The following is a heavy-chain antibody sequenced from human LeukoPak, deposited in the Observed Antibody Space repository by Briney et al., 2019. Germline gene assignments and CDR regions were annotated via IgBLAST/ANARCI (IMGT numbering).Heavy chain of an antibody. CDR3: ARYGSGSYSFGMDV. Sequence: SETLSLTCTVSGGSISSNNWWSWVRQPPGKGLEWIGEIYHSGSTNYSPSLKSRVTISVDKSKNQFSLKLSSVTAADTAVYYCARYGSGSYSFGMDVWGQGTTVTVSS. CDR2: IYHSGST. CDR1: GGSISSNNW. V-gene: IGHV4-4*02. D-gene: IGHD3-10*01. J-gene: IGHJ6*02.